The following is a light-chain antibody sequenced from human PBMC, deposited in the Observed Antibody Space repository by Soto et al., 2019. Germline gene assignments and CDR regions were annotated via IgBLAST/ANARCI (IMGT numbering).Light chain of an antibody. J-gene: IGKJ3*01. V-gene: IGKV3-15*01. Sequence: EIVVTQSPGILSVSPGDRATLSCRASQSVGRNLAWYQQKPGKAPTLLIYAASTRATGLPARFSVSGSGTDFTLTISSLQSKDFAVYYCQEYSKWPLFTFGPGTRVDIK. CDR2: AAS. CDR3: QEYSKWPLFT. CDR1: QSVGRN.